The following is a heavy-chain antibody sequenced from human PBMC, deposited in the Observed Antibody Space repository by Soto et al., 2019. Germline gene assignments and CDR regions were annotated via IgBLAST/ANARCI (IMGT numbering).Heavy chain of an antibody. J-gene: IGHJ5*02. CDR2: ISSSGSTI. V-gene: IGHV3-48*03. D-gene: IGHD4-17*01. Sequence: EVQLVESGGGLVQPGGSLRLSCAASGFTFSSYEMNWVRQAPGKGLEWVSYISSSGSTIYYADSVKGRFTISRDNAKNSLYLQMNSLRAEDTAVYYCARDDYGSSWFDPWGQGTLVTVSS. CDR1: GFTFSSYE. CDR3: ARDDYGSSWFDP.